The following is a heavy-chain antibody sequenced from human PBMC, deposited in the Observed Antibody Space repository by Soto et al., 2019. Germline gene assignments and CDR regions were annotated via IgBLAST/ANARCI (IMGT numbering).Heavy chain of an antibody. CDR2: IYDSGST. V-gene: IGHV4-59*01. Sequence: SETLSLTCTVSGDSIRSYYWSWIRQPPGKGLEWIGYIYDSGSTNYNPSLKSRVTIPVDTSKSQFSLKLSSVTAADTAVYYCARDRAYYESSGLYFDYWGQGTLVTVSS. J-gene: IGHJ4*02. CDR3: ARDRAYYESSGLYFDY. D-gene: IGHD3-22*01. CDR1: GDSIRSYY.